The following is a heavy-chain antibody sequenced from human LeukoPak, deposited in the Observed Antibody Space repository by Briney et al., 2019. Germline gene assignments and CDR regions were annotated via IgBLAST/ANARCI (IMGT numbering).Heavy chain of an antibody. D-gene: IGHD2-21*02. J-gene: IGHJ3*02. Sequence: SETLSLTCAVYGVSFSGYYWSWIRQPPGKGLEWIGEINHSGSTNYNPSLKSRVTISVDTSKNQFSLKLSFVTAADTAVYYCARRRGDHAFDIWGQGTMVTVSS. V-gene: IGHV4-34*01. CDR2: INHSGST. CDR1: GVSFSGYY. CDR3: ARRRGDHAFDI.